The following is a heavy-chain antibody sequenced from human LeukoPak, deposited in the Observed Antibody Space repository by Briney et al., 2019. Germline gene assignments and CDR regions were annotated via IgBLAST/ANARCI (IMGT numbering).Heavy chain of an antibody. CDR3: TTDRYSLYYFDY. CDR1: GFTFSNAW. V-gene: IGHV3-15*01. D-gene: IGHD2-21*01. Sequence: GGSLRLSCAASGFTFSNAWMSWVRQAPGKGLEWVGRIKSKTDGGTTDYAAPVKGRFTISRDDSKNTLYLQMISLKTEDTAVYYCTTDRYSLYYFDYWGQGTLVTVSS. J-gene: IGHJ4*02. CDR2: IKSKTDGGTT.